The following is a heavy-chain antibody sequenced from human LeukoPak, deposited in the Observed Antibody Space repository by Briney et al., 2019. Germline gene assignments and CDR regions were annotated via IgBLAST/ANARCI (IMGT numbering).Heavy chain of an antibody. J-gene: IGHJ4*02. CDR2: VYKDGKM. Sequence: PGGSLRLSCAASGFTVSSTYMSWVRQSPGKGLEWVSVVYKDGKMFYIDSVKGRFAISRDTSKNTLYLQMNSLRAEDTAVYYCAREGYYDSSGYLYYFDYWGQGTLVTVSS. D-gene: IGHD3-22*01. CDR3: AREGYYDSSGYLYYFDY. CDR1: GFTVSSTY. V-gene: IGHV3-53*01.